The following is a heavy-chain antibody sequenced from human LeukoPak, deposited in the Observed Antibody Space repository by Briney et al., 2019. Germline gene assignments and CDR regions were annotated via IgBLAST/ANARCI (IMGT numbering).Heavy chain of an antibody. D-gene: IGHD6-13*01. CDR1: GYNFRDYY. CDR3: ARRAEAETSPLDF. CDR2: INPKSGGT. V-gene: IGHV1-2*02. Sequence: GASVKVSCKASGYNFRDYYMHWVRQAPGQGLEWLGWINPKSGGTDYAQQFQGRVTMTRDTSSSTDYLEVRSLRSDDTAVYYCARRAEAETSPLDFWGQGTPVTVSS. J-gene: IGHJ4*02.